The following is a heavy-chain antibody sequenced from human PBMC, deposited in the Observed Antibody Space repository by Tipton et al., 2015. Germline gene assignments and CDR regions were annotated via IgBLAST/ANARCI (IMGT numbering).Heavy chain of an antibody. CDR1: GYSFTSYW. D-gene: IGHD6-13*01. Sequence: VQLVQSGAEVKKPGESLKISCKGSGYSFTSYWIGWVRQMPGKGLEWMGIIYPGDTNARYSPSFQGQVTISADKSISTAYLQWSSLKASDSAIYYCARRIAAGTVYFDFWGQGTLVTVSS. CDR3: ARRIAAGTVYFDF. V-gene: IGHV5-51*01. J-gene: IGHJ4*02. CDR2: IYPGDTNA.